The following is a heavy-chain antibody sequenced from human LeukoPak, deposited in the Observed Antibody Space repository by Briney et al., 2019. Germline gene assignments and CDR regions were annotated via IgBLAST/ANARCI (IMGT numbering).Heavy chain of an antibody. CDR1: GGSISSSSYY. V-gene: IGHV4-39*01. D-gene: IGHD3-22*01. Sequence: PSETLSLTCTVSGGSISSSSYYWGWIRQPPGKGLEWIGSIYYSGSTYYNPSLKSRVTISVDTSKNQFSLKLSSVTAADTAVYYCAIRRPIDYDSAPLDYWGQGTLVTVSS. CDR3: AIRRPIDYDSAPLDY. CDR2: IYYSGST. J-gene: IGHJ4*02.